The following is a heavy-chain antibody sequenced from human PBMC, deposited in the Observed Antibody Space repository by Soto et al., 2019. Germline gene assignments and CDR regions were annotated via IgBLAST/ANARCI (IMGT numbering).Heavy chain of an antibody. J-gene: IGHJ6*02. V-gene: IGHV4-34*01. CDR2: INHSGST. D-gene: IGHD5-18*01. CDR1: GGSFSGYY. Sequence: SETLSLTCAVYGGSFSGYYWSWIRQPPGKGLEWIGEINHSGSTNYNPSLKSRVTISVDTSKNQFSLKLSSVTAADTAVYYCARGRRGYSYGYGHYYYYGMDVWGQGTTVTVSS. CDR3: ARGRRGYSYGYGHYYYYGMDV.